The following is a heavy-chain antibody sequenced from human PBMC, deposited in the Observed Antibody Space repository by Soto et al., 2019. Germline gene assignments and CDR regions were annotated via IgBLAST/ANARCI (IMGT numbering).Heavy chain of an antibody. V-gene: IGHV1-69*13. J-gene: IGHJ4*02. D-gene: IGHD1-26*01. CDR2: IIPIFGTA. CDR1: GGTFSSYS. Sequence: SVKVSCKASGGTFSSYSINWVRQAPGQGLEWMGEIIPIFGTANYAQKFQGRVTITADESTSTAYMELSSLRSEDTAVYYCARDGGRHSGGVDYWGQGTLVTVSS. CDR3: ARDGGRHSGGVDY.